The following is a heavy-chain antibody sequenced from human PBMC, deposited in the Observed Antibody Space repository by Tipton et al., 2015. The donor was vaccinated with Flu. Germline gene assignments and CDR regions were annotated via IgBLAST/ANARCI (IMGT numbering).Heavy chain of an antibody. J-gene: IGHJ5*02. CDR1: GGSITRGSYY. V-gene: IGHV4-61*02. CDR2: IYTNANT. CDR3: ARRDYSNYVSDPKSWFDP. D-gene: IGHD4-11*01. Sequence: TLSLTCTVSGGSITRGSYYYNWIRQPAGKGLEWIGRIYTNANTNYKPSLKSRVTISIDRSKNQFSLKVFSVTAADTAVYYCARRDYSNYVSDPKSWFDPWGQGILVTVSS.